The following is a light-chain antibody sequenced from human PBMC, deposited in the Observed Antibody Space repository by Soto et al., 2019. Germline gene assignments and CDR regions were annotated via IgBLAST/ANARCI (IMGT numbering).Light chain of an antibody. CDR3: QQYNNWPWT. CDR2: GAS. V-gene: IGKV3D-15*01. Sequence: EIVMTQSPGRLSLSPGERATLSCRASQSVSSSYLAWYQQKPGQAPRLLIYGASSRATGIPDRFSGSGSGTEFTLTISSLQSEDFAVYYCQQYNNWPWTFGQGTKV. J-gene: IGKJ1*01. CDR1: QSVSSSY.